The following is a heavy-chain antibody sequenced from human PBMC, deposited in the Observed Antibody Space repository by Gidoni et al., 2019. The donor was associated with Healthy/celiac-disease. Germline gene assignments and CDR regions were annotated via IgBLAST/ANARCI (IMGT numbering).Heavy chain of an antibody. J-gene: IGHJ4*02. V-gene: IGHV3-66*01. CDR2: IYSGGST. Sequence: EVQLVSSGGGLVPPGGSLRLSCAASGFTVSSNYMSWVRQAPGKGLEWVSVIYSGGSTYYADSVKGRFTIARDNSKNTLYLQMNSLRAEDTAVYYCARDYSSEDYFDYWGQGTLVTVSS. D-gene: IGHD5-18*01. CDR3: ARDYSSEDYFDY. CDR1: GFTVSSNY.